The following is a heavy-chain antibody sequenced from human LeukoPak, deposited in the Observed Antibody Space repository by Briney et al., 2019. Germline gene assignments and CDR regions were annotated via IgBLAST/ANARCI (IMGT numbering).Heavy chain of an antibody. CDR2: IKEDGSEK. Sequence: GGSLRLSCAASGFTFSSYWMSWVRQAPGKGLEWVANIKEDGSEKYYVDSVKGRFTISRDNAKNSLYLQMNSLRAEDTAVYYCAISRRYYDMGDAFDIWGQGTMVTVSS. D-gene: IGHD3-9*01. CDR1: GFTFSSYW. J-gene: IGHJ3*02. CDR3: AISRRYYDMGDAFDI. V-gene: IGHV3-7*01.